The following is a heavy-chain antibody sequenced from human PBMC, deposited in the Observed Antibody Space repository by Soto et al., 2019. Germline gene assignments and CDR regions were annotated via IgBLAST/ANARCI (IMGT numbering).Heavy chain of an antibody. CDR1: GYSFTNYW. CDR2: IYPGDSDT. V-gene: IGHV5-51*01. D-gene: IGHD3-3*01. CDR3: ARQRVGDFWSGYTSYYYYGMDV. J-gene: IGHJ6*02. Sequence: ESLKISCKGSGYSFTNYWIGWVRQMPGKGLEWMGIIYPGDSDTRYSPSFQGQVTISADKSISTAYLQWSSLKASDTAMYYCARQRVGDFWSGYTSYYYYGMDVWGQGT.